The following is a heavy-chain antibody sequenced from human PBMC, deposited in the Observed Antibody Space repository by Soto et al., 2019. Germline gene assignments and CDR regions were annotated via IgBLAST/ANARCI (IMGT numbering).Heavy chain of an antibody. CDR1: GGTFTDYA. V-gene: IGHV1-69*13. CDR2: IIPIFRSS. Sequence: SVKVSCKAAGGTFTDYAFSWVRQAPGQGLEWMGGIIPIFRSSNFAQKFQGRLTIFADASAGTAYMELSSLRSDDTAIYYCAKDVGFQQHLFVFDLWGQGTLVTVSS. J-gene: IGHJ4*02. CDR3: AKDVGFQQHLFVFDL. D-gene: IGHD3-10*02.